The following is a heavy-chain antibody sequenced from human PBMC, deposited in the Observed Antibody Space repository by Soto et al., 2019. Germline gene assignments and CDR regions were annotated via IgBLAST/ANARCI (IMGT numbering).Heavy chain of an antibody. V-gene: IGHV4-59*01. CDR2: IYYSGTT. J-gene: IGHJ2*01. Sequence: PGKGLEWIGYIYYSGTTNYNPSLKRRVTISIDTYKSQYSLMLSSVTAADTAVYFFFQAGDGIRDCPPVSACLLTRFSDL. CDR3: FQAGDGIRDCPPVSACLLTRFSDL. D-gene: IGHD3-9*01.